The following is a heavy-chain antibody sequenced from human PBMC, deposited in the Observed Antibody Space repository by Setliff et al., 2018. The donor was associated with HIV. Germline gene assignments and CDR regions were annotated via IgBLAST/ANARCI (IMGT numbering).Heavy chain of an antibody. D-gene: IGHD1-26*01. CDR1: GGSISSSSYY. J-gene: IGHJ4*02. CDR2: INHSGST. Sequence: SETLSLTCTVSGGSISSSSYYWSWIRQSPEKGLEWIGEINHSGSTHHNPSLKSRVTISMDTSKNQFSLNLTSVTAADTAVYYCARFAVGRGDYWGQGILVTVSS. V-gene: IGHV4-39*07. CDR3: ARFAVGRGDY.